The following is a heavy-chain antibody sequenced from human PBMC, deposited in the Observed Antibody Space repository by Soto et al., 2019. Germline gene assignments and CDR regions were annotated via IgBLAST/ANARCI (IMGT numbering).Heavy chain of an antibody. Sequence: PXGSLKLSCTSSGLTFSGDVMSWVRQAPGKGLEWVSTIFGSGETTYYADSVKGRFTISRNNSKNTLFLQMNSLTAEDTAVYYCAKSQSGSFFAAFDVWGQGTVVTVS. CDR1: GLTFSGDV. J-gene: IGHJ3*01. CDR2: IFGSGETT. CDR3: AKSQSGSFFAAFDV. D-gene: IGHD1-26*01. V-gene: IGHV3-23*01.